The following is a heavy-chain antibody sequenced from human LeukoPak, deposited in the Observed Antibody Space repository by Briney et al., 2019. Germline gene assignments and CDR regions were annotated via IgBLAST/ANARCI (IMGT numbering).Heavy chain of an antibody. V-gene: IGHV3-7*01. J-gene: IGHJ6*02. Sequence: GGSLRLSCAASGFIFNSYWMNWLRQAPGKGLEWVANVDQDGSEKYYVGSVKGRFTISRDNSKNTLYLQMNSLRAEDTAVYYCARHRSLQGVVIMGAMDVWGQGTTVTVSS. D-gene: IGHD3-3*01. CDR2: VDQDGSEK. CDR1: GFIFNSYW. CDR3: ARHRSLQGVVIMGAMDV.